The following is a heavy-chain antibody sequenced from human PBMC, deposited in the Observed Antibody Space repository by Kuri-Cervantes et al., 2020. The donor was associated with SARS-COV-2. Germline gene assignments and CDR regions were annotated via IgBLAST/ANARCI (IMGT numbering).Heavy chain of an antibody. D-gene: IGHD1-26*01. J-gene: IGHJ4*02. CDR1: GYTFTSYY. Sequence: ASVKVSCKASGYTFTSYYMHWVRQVPGQGLEWMGIISPTSGSTNYAQRFQGRVTMTRDTSTGTVYMELGSLRSEDTAVYYCGRDDDSGGLPDCWGQGTPVTVSS. CDR2: ISPTSGST. CDR3: GRDDDSGGLPDC. V-gene: IGHV1-46*01.